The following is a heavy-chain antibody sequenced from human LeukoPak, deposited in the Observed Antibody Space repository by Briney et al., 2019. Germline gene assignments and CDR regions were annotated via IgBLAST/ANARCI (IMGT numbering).Heavy chain of an antibody. CDR2: IYYSGST. V-gene: IGHV4-31*03. CDR3: ARGGYYYYYGMDV. CDR1: GGSISSGGYY. J-gene: IGHJ6*04. D-gene: IGHD3-16*01. Sequence: SETLSLTCTVSGGSISSGGYYWGWIRQHPGKGLEWIGYIYYSGSTYYNPSLKSRVTISVGTSKNQFSLKLSSVTAADTAVYYCARGGYYYYYGMDVWGKGTTVTVSS.